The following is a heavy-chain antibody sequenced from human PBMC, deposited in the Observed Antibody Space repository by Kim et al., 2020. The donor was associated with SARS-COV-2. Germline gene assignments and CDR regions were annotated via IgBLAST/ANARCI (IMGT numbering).Heavy chain of an antibody. Sequence: GESLKISCKGSGYSFTSYWIGWVRQMPGKGLEWMGIIYPGDSDTRYSPSFQGQVTISADKSISTAYLQWSSLKASDTAMYYCARLSSITIFGVVIEQDGSVDYWGQGTLVTVSS. V-gene: IGHV5-51*01. J-gene: IGHJ4*02. CDR3: ARLSSITIFGVVIEQDGSVDY. D-gene: IGHD3-3*01. CDR1: GYSFTSYW. CDR2: IYPGDSDT.